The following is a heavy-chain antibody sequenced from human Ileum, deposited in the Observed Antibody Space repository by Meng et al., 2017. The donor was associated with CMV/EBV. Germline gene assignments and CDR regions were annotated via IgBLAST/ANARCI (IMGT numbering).Heavy chain of an antibody. CDR3: ARGGSSGYTLKYFDY. J-gene: IGHJ4*02. CDR2: ISNSGSTR. V-gene: IGHV3-48*03. Sequence: GGSLRLSCVTSGFTFSSYEMSWVRQTPGKGLEWISYISNSGSTRYYADSVKGRFTISRDDVKNSLYLLMENLRVEDTAVYFCARGGSSGYTLKYFDYWGQGALVTVSS. D-gene: IGHD5-12*01. CDR1: GFTFSSYE.